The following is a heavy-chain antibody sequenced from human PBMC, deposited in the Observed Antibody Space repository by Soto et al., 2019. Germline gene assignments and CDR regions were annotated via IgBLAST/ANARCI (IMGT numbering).Heavy chain of an antibody. CDR2: ISWNGAAT. V-gene: IGHV3-9*01. CDR1: GFTFDDYA. D-gene: IGHD3-10*01. CDR3: ANLPLYGSGFTC. Sequence: EVQLVESGGGLVQPGGSLRLSCAASGFTFDDYAIHWVRQAPGKGLEWVSGISWNGAATGYMNSVKGRFSISRDNTKNTLYLQLNSLRSEDTAVYYCANLPLYGSGFTCWGQGTLVTVSS. J-gene: IGHJ4*02.